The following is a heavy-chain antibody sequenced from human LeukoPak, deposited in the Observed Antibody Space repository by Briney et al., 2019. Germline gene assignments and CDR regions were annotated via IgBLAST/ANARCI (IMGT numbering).Heavy chain of an antibody. CDR1: GFTFSSNA. CDR3: AKDDSTWGFDY. Sequence: GGSLRLSCAASGFTFSSNAMSWVRQAPGKGLEWVSGINYSGGSTYYADSVKGRFTISRDNSKNTLYLQMNSLRTEDTAVYYCAKDDSTWGFDYWGQGTLVTVSS. V-gene: IGHV3-23*01. CDR2: INYSGGST. D-gene: IGHD5/OR15-5a*01. J-gene: IGHJ4*02.